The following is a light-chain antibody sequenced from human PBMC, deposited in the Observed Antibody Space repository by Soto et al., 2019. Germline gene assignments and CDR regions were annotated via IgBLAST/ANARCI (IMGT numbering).Light chain of an antibody. CDR2: DVS. V-gene: IGLV2-14*01. CDR3: SSYTSSSTLLYV. J-gene: IGLJ1*01. CDR1: SSDVGGYNY. Sequence: QSALTQPASVSGSPGQSITISCTGTSSDVGGYNYVSWYQQHPGKAPKLMIYDVSNRPSGVSNRFSGSKSGNTASLTISGLQPEDEAAYYCSSYTSSSTLLYVFGTGTKVTVL.